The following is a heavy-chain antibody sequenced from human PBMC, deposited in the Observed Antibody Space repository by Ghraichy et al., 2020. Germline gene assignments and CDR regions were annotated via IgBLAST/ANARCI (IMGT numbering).Heavy chain of an antibody. Sequence: SETLSLTCTVSGDSINSGDYFWGWIRQLPGKGLEWIGYIYKSGSTYHSPSLKSRLTISIDASKNQFSLKLNSVTAADTAVYYCARARNSSGYYPVAYWGQGTLVTVSS. J-gene: IGHJ4*02. CDR2: IYKSGST. CDR1: GDSINSGDYF. CDR3: ARARNSSGYYPVAY. V-gene: IGHV4-30-4*08. D-gene: IGHD3-22*01.